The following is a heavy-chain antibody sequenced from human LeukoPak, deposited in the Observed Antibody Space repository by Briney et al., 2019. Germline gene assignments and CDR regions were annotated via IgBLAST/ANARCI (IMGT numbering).Heavy chain of an antibody. J-gene: IGHJ4*02. D-gene: IGHD2-21*02. CDR1: GFTFSSYS. CDR3: ARSRDFYFDY. Sequence: GGSLRLSCAASGFTFSSYSMNWVRQAPGKGLEWVSSISSSSSYIYYADSVKGRFTISRDNAKNSLYLQMNNLRAEDTAVYYCARSRDFYFDYWGQGTLVTVSS. V-gene: IGHV3-21*01. CDR2: ISSSSSYI.